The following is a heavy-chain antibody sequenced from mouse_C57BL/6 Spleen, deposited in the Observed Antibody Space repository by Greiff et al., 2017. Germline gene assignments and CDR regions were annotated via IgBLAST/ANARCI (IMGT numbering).Heavy chain of an antibody. V-gene: IGHV1-82*01. J-gene: IGHJ2*01. D-gene: IGHD2-3*01. CDR2: IYPGGGDT. CDR3: ARRGDGYPYYCDY. CDR1: GYAFSSSW. Sequence: VQLQQSGPELVKPGASVKLSCKASGYAFSSSWMNWVKQRTGQGLEWIGQIYPGGGDTNYNGKFKGKATLTADKSSSTAYMQLSSLTSEDSAVDCCARRGDGYPYYCDYWGQGTTLTVSS.